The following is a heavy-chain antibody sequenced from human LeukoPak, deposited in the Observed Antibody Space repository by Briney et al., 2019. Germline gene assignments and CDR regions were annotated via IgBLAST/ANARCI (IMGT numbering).Heavy chain of an antibody. D-gene: IGHD1-26*01. CDR1: GGSISSYY. J-gene: IGHJ4*02. CDR2: IYSSGST. V-gene: IGHV4-4*07. Sequence: SETLSLTCTVSGGSISSYYWSWVRQPAGKGLEWIGRIYSSGSTDYNPSLKSRVTMSVDTSKKQFSLNLRFVTAADTALYYCARMYSGTYGGIDYWGQGTPVTVSS. CDR3: ARMYSGTYGGIDY.